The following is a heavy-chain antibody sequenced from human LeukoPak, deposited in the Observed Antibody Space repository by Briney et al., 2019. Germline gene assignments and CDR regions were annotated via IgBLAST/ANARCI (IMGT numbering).Heavy chain of an antibody. V-gene: IGHV3-7*01. CDR3: TTYKNWVAGDV. J-gene: IGHJ6*02. CDR2: IKQDGSEE. D-gene: IGHD7-27*01. CDR1: GFTIGDYW. Sequence: GGSLRLSCAASGFTIGDYWMSWVRQAPGKGPEWVATIKQDGSEEHYVDSVKGRFTVSRDNARNSLFLQMNSLRVEDTAVYYCTTYKNWVAGDVWGQGTTVSVSS.